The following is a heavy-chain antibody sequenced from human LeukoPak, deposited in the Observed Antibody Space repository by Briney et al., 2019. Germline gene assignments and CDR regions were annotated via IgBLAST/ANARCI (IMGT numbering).Heavy chain of an antibody. V-gene: IGHV3-48*01. CDR2: ISVGSGTI. J-gene: IGHJ5*02. CDR3: ARGRFSKSSNCFDP. CDR1: GFTFSSFA. D-gene: IGHD3-16*01. Sequence: GGSLRLSCAASGFTFSSFAMNWVRQAPGKGLEWLSYISVGSGTIYYADSVKGRFTISRDNAKNSLYLQMNSLRAEDTAVYYCARGRFSKSSNCFDPWGQGTLATVSS.